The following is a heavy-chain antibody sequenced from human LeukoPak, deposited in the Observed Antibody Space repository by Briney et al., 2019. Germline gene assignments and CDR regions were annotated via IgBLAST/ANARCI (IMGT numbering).Heavy chain of an antibody. J-gene: IGHJ4*02. Sequence: GGSLRLSCAASGFTFSSYSMNWVRQAPGKGLEWVSSISSSSNYIYYADSVQGRFTISRDNAKNSLYLQMNSLRAEDTAVYYCARQWGAAGDYWGQGTLVTVSS. CDR1: GFTFSSYS. D-gene: IGHD6-13*01. CDR3: ARQWGAAGDY. CDR2: ISSSSNYI. V-gene: IGHV3-21*06.